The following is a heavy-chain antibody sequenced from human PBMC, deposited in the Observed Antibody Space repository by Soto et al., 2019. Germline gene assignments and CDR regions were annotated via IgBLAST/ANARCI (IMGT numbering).Heavy chain of an antibody. CDR1: GFTFSSYS. D-gene: IGHD5-18*01. J-gene: IGHJ4*02. CDR3: SRDPVWAGVDTAMVTYFDY. Sequence: GGSLRLSCAASGFTFSSYSMNWVRQAPGKGLEWVSSISSSSSYIYYAASVKGRCTISRDTAKNSLYLQMNSLRAEATAVYYCSRDPVWAGVDTAMVTYFDYWGQGTLVTVSS. V-gene: IGHV3-21*01. CDR2: ISSSSSYI.